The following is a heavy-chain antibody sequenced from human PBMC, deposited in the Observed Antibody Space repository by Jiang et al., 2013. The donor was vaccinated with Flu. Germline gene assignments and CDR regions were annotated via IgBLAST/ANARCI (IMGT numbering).Heavy chain of an antibody. CDR2: IYNSGST. Sequence: PGLVKPSQTLSLTCSVSGGSISSGDNYWSWIRQPPGKGLEWIAYIYNSGSTYYNPSLKSRATISLDTSKNQFSLNLNSVTVTDTAVYYCARGSNYYISGAYYWGMDVWGQGTTVAVSS. J-gene: IGHJ6*02. D-gene: IGHD3-10*01. CDR1: GGSISSGDNY. V-gene: IGHV4-30-4*01. CDR3: ARGSNYYISGAYYWGMDV.